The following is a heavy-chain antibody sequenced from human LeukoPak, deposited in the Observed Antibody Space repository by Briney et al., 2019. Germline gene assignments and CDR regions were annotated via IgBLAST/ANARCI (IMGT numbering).Heavy chain of an antibody. CDR1: GGSISTHH. J-gene: IGHJ4*02. CDR3: ARDPRDNNWYNFDS. V-gene: IGHV4-59*11. D-gene: IGHD1-1*01. Sequence: PSETLSLICTVSGGSISTHHWNWIRQPPGKGLEYVGNIHGSGSTNYNPSLTSRVTISIDTSKKQFSLNLRSVTAADTAVYYCARDPRDNNWYNFDSWGRGTLVTVSS. CDR2: IHGSGST.